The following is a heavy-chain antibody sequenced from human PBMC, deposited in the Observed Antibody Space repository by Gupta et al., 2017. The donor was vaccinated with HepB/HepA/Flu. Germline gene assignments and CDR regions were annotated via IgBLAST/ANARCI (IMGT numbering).Heavy chain of an antibody. CDR2: ISYDGSNK. J-gene: IGHJ4*02. V-gene: IGHV3-30*17. CDR3: ARVGHCGGDCYSVWGGGAPDY. CDR1: GFTFSSYA. D-gene: IGHD2-21*02. Sequence: QVQLVESGGGVVQAGRSLKLSCAASGFTFSSYAMHCVRPAPGQGRVAVISYDGSNKYYADSVKGRFTISRDNSKNTLYLQMNSLRAEDTAVYYCARVGHCGGDCYSVWGGGAPDYWGQGPLVTVSS.